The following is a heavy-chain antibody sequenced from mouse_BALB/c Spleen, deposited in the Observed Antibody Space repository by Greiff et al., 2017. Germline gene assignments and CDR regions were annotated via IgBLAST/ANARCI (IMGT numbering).Heavy chain of an antibody. CDR2: ISSGGSYT. CDR3: ARDRCYDYDTGDY. D-gene: IGHD2-4*01. V-gene: IGHV5-9-3*01. Sequence: EVKLMESGGGLVKPGGSLKLSCAASGFTFSSYAMSWVRQTPEKRLEWVATISSGGSYTYYPDSVKGRFTISRDNAKNTLYLQMSSLRSEDTAMYYCARDRCYDYDTGDYWGQGTTLTVSS. CDR1: GFTFSSYA. J-gene: IGHJ2*01.